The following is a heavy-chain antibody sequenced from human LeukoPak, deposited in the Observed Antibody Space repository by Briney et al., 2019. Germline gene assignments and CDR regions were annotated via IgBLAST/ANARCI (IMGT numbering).Heavy chain of an antibody. D-gene: IGHD4-17*01. J-gene: IGHJ5*02. V-gene: IGHV3-48*02. CDR1: GFTFSDFG. CDR2: ISSSGTII. CDR3: ARVATVTTNNWFDP. Sequence: PGGSLRLSCAASGFTFSDFGMNWVRQAPGKGLEWVSYISSSGTIIHYADSVKGRFTISRDNVKNSLYLQMNSLRDEDTAVYYCARVATVTTNNWFDPWGQGTLVTVSS.